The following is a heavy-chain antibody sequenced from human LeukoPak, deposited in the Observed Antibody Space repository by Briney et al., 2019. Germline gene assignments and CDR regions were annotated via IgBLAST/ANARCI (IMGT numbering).Heavy chain of an antibody. CDR3: ARLPYYYDSSGPFDY. J-gene: IGHJ4*02. V-gene: IGHV5-51*01. Sequence: GESLKISCKGSGYNFTSYWIGWVRQMPGKGLEWMGIIYPGDSDTRYSPSFQGQVTISADKSISTAYLQWSSLKASDTAMYYCARLPYYYDSSGPFDYWGQGTLVTVSS. D-gene: IGHD3-22*01. CDR1: GYNFTSYW. CDR2: IYPGDSDT.